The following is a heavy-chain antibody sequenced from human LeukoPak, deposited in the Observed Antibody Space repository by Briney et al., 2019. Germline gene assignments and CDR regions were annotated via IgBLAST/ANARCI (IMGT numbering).Heavy chain of an antibody. J-gene: IGHJ3*01. V-gene: IGHV1-18*04. CDR1: GYTFTSYG. CDR3: ARDRWFGRDDAFDL. Sequence: ASVKVSCKASGYTFTSYGISWVRQAPGQGLEWMGWISVYNGNTNYAQKFQGRVTMTTDTSTSTAYMELRSLRSDDTAVYYCARDRWFGRDDAFDLWGQGTMVTVSS. CDR2: ISVYNGNT. D-gene: IGHD3-10*01.